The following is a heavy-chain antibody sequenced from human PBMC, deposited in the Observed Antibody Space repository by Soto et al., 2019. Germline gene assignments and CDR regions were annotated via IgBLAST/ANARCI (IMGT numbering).Heavy chain of an antibody. CDR3: ARLTTYYDFWSGYYKSLDYYYYMDV. J-gene: IGHJ6*03. V-gene: IGHV4-59*01. CDR1: GGSISSYY. D-gene: IGHD3-3*01. Sequence: PSETLSLTCTVSGGSISSYYWSWIRQPPGKGLEWIGYIYYSGSTNYNPSLKSRVTISVDTSKNQFSLKLSSVTAADTAVYYCARLTTYYDFWSGYYKSLDYYYYMDVWGKGTTVTVSS. CDR2: IYYSGST.